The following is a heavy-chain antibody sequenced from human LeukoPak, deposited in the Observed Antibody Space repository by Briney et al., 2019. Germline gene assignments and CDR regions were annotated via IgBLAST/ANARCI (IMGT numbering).Heavy chain of an antibody. Sequence: GGSLRLSCAASRFTFSNYWMHWVRQAPGKGLEWVAHIKQDGSDKYYVDSVKGRFTISRDNAKNSLFLHMNSLRADDTAVYYCARAVAGVSGIADIWGQGTVVTVSS. CDR1: RFTFSNYW. CDR3: ARAVAGVSGIADI. J-gene: IGHJ3*02. D-gene: IGHD6-19*01. CDR2: IKQDGSDK. V-gene: IGHV3-7*04.